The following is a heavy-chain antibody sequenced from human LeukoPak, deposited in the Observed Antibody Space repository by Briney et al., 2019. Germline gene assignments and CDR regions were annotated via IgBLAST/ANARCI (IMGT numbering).Heavy chain of an antibody. CDR2: ISSSGANT. CDR1: GFTFSSYA. D-gene: IGHD2-21*02. Sequence: GGSLRLSCAASGFTFSSYAMSWVRQAPGKGLEWVSSISSSGANTYYADSVKGRFTISRDNSKNTLYLQMSSLRVVDTAVYYCAKRDRPCSGDCSAPYYFDYWGQGTLVTVSS. V-gene: IGHV3-23*01. J-gene: IGHJ4*02. CDR3: AKRDRPCSGDCSAPYYFDY.